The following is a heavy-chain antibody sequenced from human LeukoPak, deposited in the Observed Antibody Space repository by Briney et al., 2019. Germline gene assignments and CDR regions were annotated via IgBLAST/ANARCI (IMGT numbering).Heavy chain of an antibody. CDR2: IKQDGSEK. V-gene: IGHV3-7*01. J-gene: IGHJ4*02. CDR3: ARDYDTSGYAIFDY. D-gene: IGHD3-22*01. CDR1: GFTFSNYW. Sequence: GGSLRLSCAASGFTFSNYWMTWVRQAPGKGLEWVANIKQDGSEKYYVDSVKGRFTISRDNAKNSPYLQMTSLRAEDTAVYYCARDYDTSGYAIFDYWGQGTPATVSS.